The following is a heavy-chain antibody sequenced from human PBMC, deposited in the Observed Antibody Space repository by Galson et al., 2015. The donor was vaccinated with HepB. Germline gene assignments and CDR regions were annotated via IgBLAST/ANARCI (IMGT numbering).Heavy chain of an antibody. D-gene: IGHD6-13*01. Sequence: SVKVSCKASGGTFSSYAISWVRQAPGQGLEWMGGIIPIFGTANYAQKFQGRVTITADKSTSTAYMELSSLRSEDTAVYYCAVHSSSSDDAFDIWAKGQWSPSLQ. CDR3: AVHSSSSDDAFDI. CDR2: IIPIFGTA. V-gene: IGHV1-69*06. CDR1: GGTFSSYA. J-gene: IGHJ3*02.